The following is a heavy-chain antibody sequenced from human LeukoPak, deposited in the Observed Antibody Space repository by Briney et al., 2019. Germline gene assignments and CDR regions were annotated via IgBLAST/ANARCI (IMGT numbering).Heavy chain of an antibody. D-gene: IGHD2-8*01. CDR2: IDSSGGYM. Sequence: PGGSLRLSCAGSGFTVSNNYMAWVRQAPGKGLEWVSSIDSSGGYMFYADSVKGRFIISRDNAKDSLYLQMNSLRAEDTAVYYCARAGTDIVLMVYAPPFDYWGQGTLVTVSS. V-gene: IGHV3-21*06. CDR1: GFTVSNNY. CDR3: ARAGTDIVLMVYAPPFDY. J-gene: IGHJ4*02.